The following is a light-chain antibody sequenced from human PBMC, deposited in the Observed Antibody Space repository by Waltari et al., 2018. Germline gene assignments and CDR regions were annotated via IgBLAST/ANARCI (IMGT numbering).Light chain of an antibody. CDR1: GNDVGSYDY. Sequence: QSALTQPRSVSGSPGQSVTISCTGTGNDVGSYDYVSWYQQQSGRAPKLIIYDVFNRPSWFPDRFSGSRSGGTAYLTISGLQAEDEADYYCCSYAGPAFGEGTKLTVL. J-gene: IGLJ2*01. V-gene: IGLV2-11*01. CDR3: CSYAGPA. CDR2: DVF.